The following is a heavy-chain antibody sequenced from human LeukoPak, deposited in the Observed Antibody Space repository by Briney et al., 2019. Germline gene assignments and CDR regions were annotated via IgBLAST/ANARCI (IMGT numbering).Heavy chain of an antibody. Sequence: SETLSLTCTVSGASISSSTDYWGWIRQPPGKGLEWIANIYYSGSTYYNPSLKSRVTISVDTSKNQFSLKLSSVTAADTAVYYCARLTTYYYGSGRYYFDYWGQGTLVTVSS. CDR2: IYYSGST. J-gene: IGHJ4*02. CDR1: GASISSSTDY. V-gene: IGHV4-39*07. CDR3: ARLTTYYYGSGRYYFDY. D-gene: IGHD3-10*01.